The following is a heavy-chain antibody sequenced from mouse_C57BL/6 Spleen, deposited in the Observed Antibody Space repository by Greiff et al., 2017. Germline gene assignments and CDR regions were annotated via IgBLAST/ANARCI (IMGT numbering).Heavy chain of an antibody. CDR1: GFNIKDYY. Sequence: VQLQQSGAELVRPGASVKLSCTASGFNIKDYYMHWVKQRPEQGLEWIGRIDPEDGDTEYAPKFQGKATMTADTSSNTAYLQLSSLTSEDTAVYYGTPFTTVGAGGYYFDYWGQGTTLTVSS. D-gene: IGHD1-1*01. CDR3: TPFTTVGAGGYYFDY. CDR2: IDPEDGDT. J-gene: IGHJ2*01. V-gene: IGHV14-1*01.